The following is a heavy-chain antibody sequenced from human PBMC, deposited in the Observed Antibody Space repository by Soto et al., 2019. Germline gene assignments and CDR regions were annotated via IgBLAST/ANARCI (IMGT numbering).Heavy chain of an antibody. Sequence: SVKVSCKASGATFSSYAISWVRQAPGQGLEWMGGIIPIFGTANYAQKFQGRVTITADESTSTAYMELSSLRSEDTAVYYCARDRRYCSSTSCQLGHYYYYYGMDVWGQGTTVTVSS. CDR2: IIPIFGTA. V-gene: IGHV1-69*13. J-gene: IGHJ6*02. CDR1: GATFSSYA. CDR3: ARDRRYCSSTSCQLGHYYYYYGMDV. D-gene: IGHD2-2*01.